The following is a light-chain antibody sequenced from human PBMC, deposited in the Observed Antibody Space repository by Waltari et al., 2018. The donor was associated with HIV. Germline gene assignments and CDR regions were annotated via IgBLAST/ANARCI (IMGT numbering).Light chain of an antibody. J-gene: IGLJ3*02. CDR3: QSHDRSLSGPWV. Sequence: QSVLTQPPSVSGAPGQTVTISCDGSSSNIGAGYDVHWYKQVPGTSPKLVIYCNINRPSGCPDRFSASKSGTSASLAITGLHAEDEAHYYCQSHDRSLSGPWVFGGGTKLTVL. CDR2: CNI. CDR1: SSNIGAGYD. V-gene: IGLV1-40*01.